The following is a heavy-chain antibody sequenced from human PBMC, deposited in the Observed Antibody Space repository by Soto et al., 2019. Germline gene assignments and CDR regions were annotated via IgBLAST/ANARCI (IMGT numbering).Heavy chain of an antibody. CDR2: ISLSGSTI. Sequence: EAQLVESGGGLVQPGGSLRLSCAASGFAFSNYEMNWVRQAPGKGLEWVSYISLSGSTIYYADSVKGRFTISRDDAKNSLYLQMDSLRADDTAVYYCARESFSASPNFFDYWGQGTLVTVSS. D-gene: IGHD3-3*02. CDR1: GFAFSNYE. J-gene: IGHJ4*02. CDR3: ARESFSASPNFFDY. V-gene: IGHV3-48*03.